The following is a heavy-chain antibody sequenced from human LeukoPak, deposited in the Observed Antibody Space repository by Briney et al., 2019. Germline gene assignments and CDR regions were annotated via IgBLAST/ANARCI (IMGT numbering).Heavy chain of an antibody. J-gene: IGHJ4*02. D-gene: IGHD2-2*01. V-gene: IGHV3-30*03. CDR3: ATDIVVVPAAIG. CDR1: GFTFSSYG. CDR2: ISYDGSNK. Sequence: GGSLRLSCAASGFTFSSYGMHWVRQAPGKGLEWVAVISYDGSNKYYADSVKGRFTISRDNSKNTLYLQMNSLRAEDTAVHYCATDIVVVPAAIGWGQGTLVTVSS.